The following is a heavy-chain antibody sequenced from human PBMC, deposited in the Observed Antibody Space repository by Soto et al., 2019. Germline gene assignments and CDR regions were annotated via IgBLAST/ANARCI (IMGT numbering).Heavy chain of an antibody. CDR1: GFTFSSYG. D-gene: IGHD3-10*01. CDR2: IWYDGSNK. J-gene: IGHJ4*02. Sequence: QVQLVESGGGVVQPGRSLRLSCAASGFTFSSYGMHWVRQAPGKGLEWVAVIWYDGSNKYYADSVKGRFTISRDNSKNTLYLQMNSLRAEGTAVDYCARVIYGSFDYWGQGTLVTVSS. V-gene: IGHV3-33*01. CDR3: ARVIYGSFDY.